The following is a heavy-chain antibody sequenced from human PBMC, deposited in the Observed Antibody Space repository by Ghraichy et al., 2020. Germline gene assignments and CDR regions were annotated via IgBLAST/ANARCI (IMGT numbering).Heavy chain of an antibody. CDR2: INHSGST. J-gene: IGHJ4*02. CDR3: ARDFKVFDY. CDR1: GGSFSGYY. Sequence: GSLRLSCAVYGGSFSGYYWSWIRQPPGKGLEWIGEINHSGSTNYNPSLKSRVTISVDTSKNQFSLKLSSVTAADTAVYYCARDFKVFDYWGQGTLVTVSS. V-gene: IGHV4-34*01. D-gene: IGHD3-3*01.